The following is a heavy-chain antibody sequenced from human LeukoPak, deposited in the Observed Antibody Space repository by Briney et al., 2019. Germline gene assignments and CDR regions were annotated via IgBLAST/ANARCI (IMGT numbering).Heavy chain of an antibody. D-gene: IGHD4-23*01. Sequence: SETLSLTCTVSGGFISSGAYYWNWLRQHPGKGLEWIGYLYYSGSIYYNPSLKSRVIMSVDASKNQFSLKMTSVTAADTAVYFCATANGGPTYFDFWGQGTLVTVSS. J-gene: IGHJ4*02. V-gene: IGHV4-31*03. CDR1: GGFISSGAYY. CDR2: LYYSGSI. CDR3: ATANGGPTYFDF.